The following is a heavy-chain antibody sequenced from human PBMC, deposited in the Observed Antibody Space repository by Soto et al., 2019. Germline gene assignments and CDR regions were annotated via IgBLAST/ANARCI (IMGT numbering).Heavy chain of an antibody. D-gene: IGHD3-16*01. CDR3: ARATDGWGYFDY. Sequence: QVQLVESGGGVVQPGRSLRLSCAASGFTFSSYAMHWVRQAPGKGLEWVAVISYDGSNKYYADSVKGRFTISRDNSKNTLYLQMNSLRAEDKAVYYCARATDGWGYFDYWGQGTLVTVSS. CDR1: GFTFSSYA. CDR2: ISYDGSNK. V-gene: IGHV3-30-3*01. J-gene: IGHJ4*02.